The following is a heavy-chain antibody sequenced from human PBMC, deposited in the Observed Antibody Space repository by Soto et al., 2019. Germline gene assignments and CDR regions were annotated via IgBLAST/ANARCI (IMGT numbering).Heavy chain of an antibody. CDR2: ISYDESTN. Sequence: GGSLRLSCAASGFTFSSYAMSWVRQAPGKGLEWVAFISYDESTNYYADSVKGRFTISRDNSKDTLYLQMNSLRPEDTAVYFCARDDYGFDPWGQGTLVTVSS. CDR1: GFTFSSYA. CDR3: ARDDYGFDP. D-gene: IGHD4-17*01. V-gene: IGHV3-30*03. J-gene: IGHJ5*02.